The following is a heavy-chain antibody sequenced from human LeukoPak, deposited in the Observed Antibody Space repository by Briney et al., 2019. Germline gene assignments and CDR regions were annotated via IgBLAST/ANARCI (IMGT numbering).Heavy chain of an antibody. CDR2: INPNSGGT. CDR1: GYTFTGYY. D-gene: IGHD6-19*01. Sequence: ASVKVSCKASGYTFTGYYMHWVRQAPGQGLEWMGWINPNSGGTNYAQKFQGRVTMTRDTSISTAYMELSRLRSDDTAVYYCATGYNSGWYAPDYYGMDVWGQGTTVTVSS. J-gene: IGHJ6*02. V-gene: IGHV1-2*02. CDR3: ATGYNSGWYAPDYYGMDV.